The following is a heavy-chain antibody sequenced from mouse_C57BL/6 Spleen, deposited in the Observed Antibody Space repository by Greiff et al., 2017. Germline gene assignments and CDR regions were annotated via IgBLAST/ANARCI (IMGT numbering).Heavy chain of an antibody. Sequence: QVQLQQPGAELVKPGASVKLSCKASGYTFTSYWMHWVKQRPGQGLEWIGMIHPNSGSTNYNEKFKSKATLTVDKSSSTAYMQLSSLTSEDSAVYYCGRGGNSYARDCWGQGTSVTVST. CDR2: IHPNSGST. D-gene: IGHD2-1*01. J-gene: IGHJ4*01. V-gene: IGHV1-64*01. CDR1: GYTFTSYW. CDR3: GRGGNSYARDC.